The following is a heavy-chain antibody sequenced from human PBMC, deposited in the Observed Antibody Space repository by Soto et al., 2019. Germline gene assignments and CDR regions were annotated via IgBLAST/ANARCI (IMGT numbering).Heavy chain of an antibody. J-gene: IGHJ4*02. CDR1: GYTFTSYG. CDR2: ISAYNGNT. CDR3: AREEAAAGRFDY. D-gene: IGHD6-13*01. Sequence: ASVKVSCKASGYTFTSYGISWVRQAPGQGLEWMRWISAYNGNTNYAQKLQGRVTMTTDTSTSTAYMELRSLRSDGTAVYYCAREEAAAGRFDYWGQGTLVTVSS. V-gene: IGHV1-18*01.